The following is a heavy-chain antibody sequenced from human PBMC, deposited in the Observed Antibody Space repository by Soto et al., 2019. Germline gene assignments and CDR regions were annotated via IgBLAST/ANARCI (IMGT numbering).Heavy chain of an antibody. Sequence: PAETLSLTCTVSGGSISSGGYYWVWIRHHPGKGLEWIGYIYYSGSTYYNPSLKSRVTISVDTSKNQFSLKLSSVTAADTAVYYCARSYGDAVGFDYWGQGTLVTVSS. CDR2: IYYSGST. CDR1: GGSISSGGYY. J-gene: IGHJ4*02. D-gene: IGHD4-17*01. CDR3: ARSYGDAVGFDY. V-gene: IGHV4-31*03.